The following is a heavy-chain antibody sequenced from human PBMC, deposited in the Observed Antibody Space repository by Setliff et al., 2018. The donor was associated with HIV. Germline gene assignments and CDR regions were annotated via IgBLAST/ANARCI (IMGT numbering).Heavy chain of an antibody. J-gene: IGHJ4*02. CDR1: GGSISSSSSY. CDR3: ARGTYYYETSGYHYDKTWAGTCFDY. Sequence: SETLSLTCIVSGGSISSSSSYWGWIRLPPGKGLEWIGSMYYSGNTYYNPSLKSRVTISLDKSKNQFSLKLTSVTAADTAVYYCARGTYYYETSGYHYDKTWAGTCFDYWGQGTLVT. V-gene: IGHV4-39*07. CDR2: MYYSGNT. D-gene: IGHD3-22*01.